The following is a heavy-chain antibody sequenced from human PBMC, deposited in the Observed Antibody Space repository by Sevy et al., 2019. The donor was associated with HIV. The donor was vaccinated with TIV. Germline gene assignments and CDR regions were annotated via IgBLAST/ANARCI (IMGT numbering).Heavy chain of an antibody. J-gene: IGHJ6*02. Sequence: GGSLRLSCAASGFTFSSYWMSWVRQAPGKGLEWVANIKQDGSEKYYVDSLKGRFTISRDNAKNSLYLQMNSLRAEDTAVYYCARDSSSGYYYGGYYYYGMDVWGQGTTVTVSS. CDR2: IKQDGSEK. CDR1: GFTFSSYW. CDR3: ARDSSSGYYYGGYYYYGMDV. V-gene: IGHV3-7*01. D-gene: IGHD3-22*01.